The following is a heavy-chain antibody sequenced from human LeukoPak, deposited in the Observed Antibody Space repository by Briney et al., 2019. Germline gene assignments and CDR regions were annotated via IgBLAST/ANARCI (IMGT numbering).Heavy chain of an antibody. CDR1: GYTFTSYD. CDR2: MNPNSGNT. CDR3: ARGRRICSSTGCSLYYFDY. Sequence: ASVKVSCKASGYTFTSYDINWVRQATGQGLEWMGWMNPNSGNTGYAQKFQGRVTMTRNTSISTAYMELSSLRSEDTAVYYCARGRRICSSTGCSLYYFDYWGQGTLVTVSS. J-gene: IGHJ4*02. V-gene: IGHV1-8*01. D-gene: IGHD2-2*01.